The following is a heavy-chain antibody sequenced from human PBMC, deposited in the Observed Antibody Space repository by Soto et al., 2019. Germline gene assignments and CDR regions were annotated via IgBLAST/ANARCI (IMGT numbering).Heavy chain of an antibody. CDR1: GFTFGDYS. CDR3: TRGRSTSWHPHGFDI. CDR2: IRGKAYGGTT. V-gene: IGHV3-49*03. J-gene: IGHJ3*02. D-gene: IGHD6-13*01. Sequence: GGSLRLSCTASGFTFGDYSMSWFRQAPGKGLEWVGFIRGKAYGGTTDYAASVKGRFTVLRDDAKSVAYLQMNNLKTEDTAVYYCTRGRSTSWHPHGFDIWGQGTMVTVSS.